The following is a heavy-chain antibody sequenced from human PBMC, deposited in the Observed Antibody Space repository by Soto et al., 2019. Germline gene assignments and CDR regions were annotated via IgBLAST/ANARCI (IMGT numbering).Heavy chain of an antibody. J-gene: IGHJ6*02. V-gene: IGHV4-34*01. Sequence: PSETLSLTCAVYGGSFSGYYWSWIRQPPGKGLEWIGEINHSGSTNYNPSLKSRVTISVDTSKNQFSLKLSSVTAADTAVYYCARGGMVRGHYYYYGMDVWGQGTTVTVS. CDR2: INHSGST. D-gene: IGHD3-10*01. CDR3: ARGGMVRGHYYYYGMDV. CDR1: GGSFSGYY.